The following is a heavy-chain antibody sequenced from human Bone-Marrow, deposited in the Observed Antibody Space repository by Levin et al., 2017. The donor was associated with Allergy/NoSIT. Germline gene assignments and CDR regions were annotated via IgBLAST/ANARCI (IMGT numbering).Heavy chain of an antibody. D-gene: IGHD6-19*01. V-gene: IGHV3-21*01. CDR2: IGSRSTYI. CDR3: ARASGWSPPDY. J-gene: IGHJ4*02. CDR1: NFTFSTYT. Sequence: GESLKISCTASNFTFSTYTMIWVRQVPGKGLECVSSIGSRSTYIYYADSVKGRFTISRDNDQNSLFLQMNSLRVDDTAVYYCARASGWSPPDYWGQGTLVTVSS.